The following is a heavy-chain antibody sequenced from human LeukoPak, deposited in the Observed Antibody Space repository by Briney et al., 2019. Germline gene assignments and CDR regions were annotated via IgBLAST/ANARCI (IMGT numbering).Heavy chain of an antibody. CDR2: INTDGTVT. D-gene: IGHD6-19*01. V-gene: IGHV3-74*01. J-gene: IGHJ4*02. Sequence: HPGGSLRFSCAASGFTFSKYWMLWVRQAPGKGLESVSRINTDGTVTTYADSVKGRFTVSRDNADNTMFLQMNSVRDEDTAVYYCATKQWLAPPPDSWGQGTPVTVSS. CDR1: GFTFSKYW. CDR3: ATKQWLAPPPDS.